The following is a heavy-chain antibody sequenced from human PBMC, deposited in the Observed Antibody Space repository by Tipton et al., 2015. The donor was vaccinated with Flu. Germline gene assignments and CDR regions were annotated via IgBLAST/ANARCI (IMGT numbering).Heavy chain of an antibody. CDR3: AREFYESARHYYYGMDV. Sequence: GSLRLSCAVSGFTVSTNFMSWVRQAPGKGLEWVSIIYSGGTTYYADSVKGRFTISRDNSKNTLFLQMDSLRAEDTAVYYCAREFYESARHYYYGMDVWGQGTTVTVSS. CDR1: GFTVSTNF. V-gene: IGHV3-53*01. J-gene: IGHJ6*02. D-gene: IGHD3-22*01. CDR2: IYSGGTT.